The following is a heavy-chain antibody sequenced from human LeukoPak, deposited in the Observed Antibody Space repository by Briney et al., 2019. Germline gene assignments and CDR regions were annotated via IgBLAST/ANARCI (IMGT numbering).Heavy chain of an antibody. CDR2: INHSGST. CDR3: ARGSNFWSGYYRGYYYYMDV. J-gene: IGHJ6*03. V-gene: IGHV4-34*01. CDR1: GGSFSGYY. D-gene: IGHD3-3*01. Sequence: PSGTLSLTCAVYGGSFSGYYWSWIRQPPGKGLEWIGEINHSGSTNYNPSLKSRVTISVDTSKNQFSLKLSSVTAADTAVYYCARGSNFWSGYYRGYYYYMDVWGKGTTVTVSS.